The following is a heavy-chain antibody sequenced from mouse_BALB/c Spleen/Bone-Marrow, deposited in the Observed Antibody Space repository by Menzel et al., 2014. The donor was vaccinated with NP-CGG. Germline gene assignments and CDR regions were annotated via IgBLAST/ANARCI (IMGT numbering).Heavy chain of an antibody. CDR2: IHPNSGNT. D-gene: IGHD4-1*01. Sequence: VKLQESGSVLVRPGASVKLSCKASGYTSTSSWMHWAKQRPGQGLEWIGEIHPNSGNTNYNEKFKGKATLTVDTSSSTAYVDLSSLTSEDSAVYYCARELGRGYYFDYWGQGTTLTVSS. V-gene: IGHV1S130*01. CDR1: GYTSTSSW. CDR3: ARELGRGYYFDY. J-gene: IGHJ2*01.